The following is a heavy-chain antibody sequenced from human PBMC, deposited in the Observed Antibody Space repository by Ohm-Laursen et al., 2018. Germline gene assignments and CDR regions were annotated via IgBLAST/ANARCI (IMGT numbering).Heavy chain of an antibody. V-gene: IGHV3-9*01. CDR3: ARGLYSYDSSGYPAL. Sequence: SLRLSCAASGFTFDDYAMHWVRQGPGKGLEWVSGINWNSGRIYYGDSVKGRFTISRDNAKNSLYLQMNSLRAEDTAVYYCARGLYSYDSSGYPALWGQGTLVTVSS. CDR2: INWNSGRI. J-gene: IGHJ4*02. D-gene: IGHD3-22*01. CDR1: GFTFDDYA.